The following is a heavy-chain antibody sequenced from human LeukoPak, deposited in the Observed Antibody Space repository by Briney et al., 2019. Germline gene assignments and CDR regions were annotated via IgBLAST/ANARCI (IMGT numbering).Heavy chain of an antibody. Sequence: GGSLRLSCAASGFTFSEYYINWIRQAPGKGLEWVSHISSSGRLMQYADSVRGRFTITRDNAQNFMSLQMNNLKPEDAAVYYCARDTNNGLDVWGRGTTVTVS. CDR1: GFTFSEYY. CDR3: ARDTNNGLDV. D-gene: IGHD1-20*01. V-gene: IGHV3-11*01. CDR2: ISSSGRLM. J-gene: IGHJ6*02.